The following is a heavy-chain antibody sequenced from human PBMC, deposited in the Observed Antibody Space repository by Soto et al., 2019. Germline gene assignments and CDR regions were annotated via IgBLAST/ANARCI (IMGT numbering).Heavy chain of an antibody. J-gene: IGHJ5*02. D-gene: IGHD1-1*01. CDR3: AREGGERYPFDP. CDR1: GGSISSYY. V-gene: IGHV4-59*01. Sequence: PSETLPLTCTVSGGSISSYYWSWIRQPPGKGLEWIGYIYYSGSTNYNPSLKSRVTISVDTSKNHFSLKVSSVTAADTAMYYCAREGGERYPFDPWGQGTLVTVSS. CDR2: IYYSGST.